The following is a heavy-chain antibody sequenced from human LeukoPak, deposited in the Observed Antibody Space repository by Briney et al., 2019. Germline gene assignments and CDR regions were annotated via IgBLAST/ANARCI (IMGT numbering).Heavy chain of an antibody. J-gene: IGHJ4*02. D-gene: IGHD1-26*01. CDR3: ARGEYSGSYIDY. CDR1: GGSISSSSYY. V-gene: IGHV4-39*07. Sequence: SETLSLTCTVSGGSISSSSYYWGWIRQPPGKGLEWIGSIYYSGSTYYNPSLKSRVTISVDTSKNQFSLKLSSVTAADTAVYYCARGEYSGSYIDYWGQGTLVTVSS. CDR2: IYYSGST.